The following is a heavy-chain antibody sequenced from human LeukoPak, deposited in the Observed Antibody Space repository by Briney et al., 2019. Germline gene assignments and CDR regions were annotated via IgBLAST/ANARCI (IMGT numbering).Heavy chain of an antibody. J-gene: IGHJ6*03. CDR2: INANSGDT. CDR3: ARGAADSLSYYYYYMDV. V-gene: IGHV1-2*02. Sequence: GASVKVSCKASGHTFTGYYMHWVRQAPGQGLEWMGWINANSGDTNYAQKFQGRVTMTRDTSTSTVYMELSSLRSEDTAVYYCARGAADSLSYYYYYMDVWGKGTTVTISS. D-gene: IGHD3-22*01. CDR1: GHTFTGYY.